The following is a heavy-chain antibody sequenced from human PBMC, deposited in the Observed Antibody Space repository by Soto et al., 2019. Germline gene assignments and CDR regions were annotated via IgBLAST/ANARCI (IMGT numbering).Heavy chain of an antibody. V-gene: IGHV3-23*01. D-gene: IGHD4-4*01. Sequence: EVQLLESGGGLVQPGGSLRLSCAASGFTFSSHAMSWVRQAPGKGLAWVSSMSGSGDNTYHADSVKGRFTVSRDNSKNTVYLQMNSLRVEDTAVYYCAKGSYTNYNWFDPWGQGTLVTVSS. CDR1: GFTFSSHA. CDR2: MSGSGDNT. J-gene: IGHJ5*02. CDR3: AKGSYTNYNWFDP.